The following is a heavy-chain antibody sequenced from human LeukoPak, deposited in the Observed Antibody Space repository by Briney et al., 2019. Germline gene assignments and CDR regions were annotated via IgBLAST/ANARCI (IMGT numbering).Heavy chain of an antibody. D-gene: IGHD2-21*01. CDR3: ARVGDNTAFDY. CDR2: ISSIGGTT. V-gene: IGHV3-64*01. J-gene: IGHJ4*02. Sequence: GGSLRLSCAASGCTFSTYALHWVRQVPGKGLEYVSAISSIGGTTYYANSVKGRFTISRDNSKNTLYLQMGSLKPEDTAVYYCARVGDNTAFDYWGQGTLVTVSS. CDR1: GCTFSTYA.